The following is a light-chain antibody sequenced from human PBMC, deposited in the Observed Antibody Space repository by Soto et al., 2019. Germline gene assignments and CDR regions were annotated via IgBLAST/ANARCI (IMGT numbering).Light chain of an antibody. Sequence: QSALTQPASVSGSPGQSITISCTGTRSDVGGYNFVSWYQQHPGKAPKLMIYEVSNRPSGVSNRFSGSKSGNTASLTISGLQAEDEADYYCSSYTSSTPLGYVFGTGTKVTVL. CDR3: SSYTSSTPLGYV. CDR2: EVS. V-gene: IGLV2-14*01. CDR1: RSDVGGYNF. J-gene: IGLJ1*01.